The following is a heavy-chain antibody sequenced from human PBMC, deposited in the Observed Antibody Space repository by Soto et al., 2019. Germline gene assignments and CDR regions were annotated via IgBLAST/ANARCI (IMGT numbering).Heavy chain of an antibody. J-gene: IGHJ5*02. Sequence: LSLTCTVSGGSISSYYRSWIRQPPGKGLEWIGYIYYSGSTNYNPSLKSRVTISVDTSKNQFSLKLSSVTAADTAVYYCASKQWLGNDWFDPWGQGTLVTVSS. CDR2: IYYSGST. CDR1: GGSISSYY. V-gene: IGHV4-59*01. CDR3: ASKQWLGNDWFDP. D-gene: IGHD6-19*01.